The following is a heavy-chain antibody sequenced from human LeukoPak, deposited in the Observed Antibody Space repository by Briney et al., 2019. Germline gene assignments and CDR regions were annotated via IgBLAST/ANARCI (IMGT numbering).Heavy chain of an antibody. CDR3: ARDDSPLDAFDI. D-gene: IGHD2-21*01. J-gene: IGHJ3*02. V-gene: IGHV4-59*01. CDR1: GGSISSYC. CDR2: IYYSGST. Sequence: PSETLSLTCTVSGGSISSYCWSWIRQPPGKGLEWIGYIYYSGSTNYNPSLKSRVTISVDTSKNQFSLKLSSVTAADTAVYYCARDDSPLDAFDIWGQGTMVTVSS.